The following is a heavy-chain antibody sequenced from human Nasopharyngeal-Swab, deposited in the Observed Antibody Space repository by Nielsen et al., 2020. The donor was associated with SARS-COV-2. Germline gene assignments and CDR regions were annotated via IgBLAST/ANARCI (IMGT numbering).Heavy chain of an antibody. D-gene: IGHD3-10*01. CDR1: GGSISSYY. CDR2: IYYSGST. Sequence: SETLSLTCTVSGGSISSYYWSWIRQPPGKGLEWIGYIYYSGSTNYNPSLKSRVTISVDTSKNQFSLKLSSVTAADTAVYYCARDAGYGSGTGVDPWGQGTLVTASS. V-gene: IGHV4-59*01. CDR3: ARDAGYGSGTGVDP. J-gene: IGHJ5*02.